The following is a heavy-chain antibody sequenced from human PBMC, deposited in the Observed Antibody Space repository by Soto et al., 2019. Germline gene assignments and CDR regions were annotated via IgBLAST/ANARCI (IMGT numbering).Heavy chain of an antibody. CDR3: ARAGLAVAGTNHFNS. Sequence: QVQLQESGPGLVKPSETLSLTCTVSGGSISSYYWSWIRQPPGKGLEWIGYIYYSGSTNYNPSLTSCVTISVDTSKNQSILKLSAVTGAETAVYDGARAGLAVAGTNHFNSWGQATLVTVFS. V-gene: IGHV4-59*01. J-gene: IGHJ4*02. CDR2: IYYSGST. CDR1: GGSISSYY. D-gene: IGHD6-13*01.